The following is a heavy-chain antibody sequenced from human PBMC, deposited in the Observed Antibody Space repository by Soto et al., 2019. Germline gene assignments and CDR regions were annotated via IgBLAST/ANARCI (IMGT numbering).Heavy chain of an antibody. J-gene: IGHJ5*02. Sequence: QVQPVQSGAEVKKPGASVKISCKASGHTFTGYYIHWVRQSPGQGLEWMGWINHNSGGTDYGQKFQGRVTMTRDTSISTVYMEWTRLRSADTAVYYWARGKAIDAEIYNWVDPWGQGTLVTVSS. CDR3: ARGKAIDAEIYNWVDP. CDR2: INHNSGGT. D-gene: IGHD2-2*01. V-gene: IGHV1-2*02. CDR1: GHTFTGYY.